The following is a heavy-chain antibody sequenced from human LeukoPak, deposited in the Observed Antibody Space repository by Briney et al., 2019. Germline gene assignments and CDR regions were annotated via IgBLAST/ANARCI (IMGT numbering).Heavy chain of an antibody. D-gene: IGHD3-10*01. CDR1: GFTVSSHY. CDR3: AAYYYGSFPPKNFDF. CDR2: FYSAGST. V-gene: IGHV3-66*01. Sequence: GGSLRLSCEAFGFTVSSHYISWVGKPPGKGLGWVSVFYSAGSTYYADSVKGRFTISRDNSRNTVYLQMNRLRAEDTALYYCAAYYYGSFPPKNFDFWGQGTLVTVSS. J-gene: IGHJ4*02.